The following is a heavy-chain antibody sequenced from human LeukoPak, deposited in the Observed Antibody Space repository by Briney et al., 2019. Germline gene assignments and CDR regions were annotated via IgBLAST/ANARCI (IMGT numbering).Heavy chain of an antibody. CDR3: ARDGDSGWSLSH. CDR2: INFDGSET. Sequence: PGGSLRLSCAPSGFTFGTYWMTWVRQAPGKGLEGVAIINFDGSETYYADSLRGRFTISRDNAENSLYLQMNSLRADDTAVYYCARDGDSGWSLSHWGQGTLVTVSS. V-gene: IGHV3-7*01. CDR1: GFTFGTYW. J-gene: IGHJ4*02. D-gene: IGHD6-13*01.